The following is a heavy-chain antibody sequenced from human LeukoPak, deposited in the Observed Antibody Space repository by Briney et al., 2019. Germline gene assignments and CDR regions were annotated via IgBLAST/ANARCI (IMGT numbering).Heavy chain of an antibody. Sequence: SPGGSLRLSCAASGFTFSNAWMSWVRQAPGKGLEWVGRIKSKTDGGTTDYAATVKGRFTISRDDSKNTLYLQMNSLKTEDTAVYYCTTQYYYDSSRYYLFDYWGQGTLVTVSS. V-gene: IGHV3-15*01. D-gene: IGHD3-22*01. J-gene: IGHJ4*02. CDR1: GFTFSNAW. CDR2: IKSKTDGGTT. CDR3: TTQYYYDSSRYYLFDY.